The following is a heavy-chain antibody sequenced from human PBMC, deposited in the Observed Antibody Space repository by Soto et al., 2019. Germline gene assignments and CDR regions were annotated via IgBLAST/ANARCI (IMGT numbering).Heavy chain of an antibody. CDR1: GGTFSSYA. V-gene: IGHV1-69*01. J-gene: IGHJ6*02. CDR3: ASEYIVRDLSGAECMEV. Sequence: QVQLVQSGAEVKKPGSSVKVSCKASGGTFSSYAISWVRQAPGQGLEWMGGIIPIFGTANYAQKFQGRVTITADESTRTSYMELSSLRSEDTAVYYFASEYIVRDLSGAECMEVWGQGTTVTVSS. D-gene: IGHD2-15*01. CDR2: IIPIFGTA.